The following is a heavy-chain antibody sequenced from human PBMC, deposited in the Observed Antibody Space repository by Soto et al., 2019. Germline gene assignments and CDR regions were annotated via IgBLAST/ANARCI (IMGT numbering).Heavy chain of an antibody. J-gene: IGHJ5*02. CDR1: GFTFSSCG. CDR2: IWYDGSNK. Sequence: AGGSLRLSCAASGFTFSSCGMHWVRQAPGKGLEWVAVIWYDGSNKYYADSVKGRFTISRDNSKNTLYLHMNRLGAEETAVYYCARDGSRIAAPGPLHNWFDPWGQGTLVTVSS. D-gene: IGHD6-6*01. CDR3: ARDGSRIAAPGPLHNWFDP. V-gene: IGHV3-33*01.